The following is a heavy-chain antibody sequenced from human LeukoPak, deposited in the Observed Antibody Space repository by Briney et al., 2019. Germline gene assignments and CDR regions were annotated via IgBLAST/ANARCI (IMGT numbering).Heavy chain of an antibody. CDR1: GYTFTSYN. D-gene: IGHD5-12*01. CDR3: ARDGDSGYDSFDWFDP. J-gene: IGHJ5*02. V-gene: IGHV1-18*01. CDR2: ISAYNGNT. Sequence: GASVNVSCKASGYTFTSYNISWVRQAPGQGLEWMGWISAYNGNTHYAQNLQGRVTMTTETSTSTAYMELRSLRSDDTAVYYCARDGDSGYDSFDWFDPWGQGNLVTVSS.